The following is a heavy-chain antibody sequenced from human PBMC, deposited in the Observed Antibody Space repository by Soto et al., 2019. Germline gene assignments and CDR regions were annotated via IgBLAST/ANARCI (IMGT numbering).Heavy chain of an antibody. V-gene: IGHV4-59*01. CDR2: IYYSGST. CDR1: GGYISSYY. D-gene: IGHD3-22*01. J-gene: IGHJ4*02. CDR3: ARGYDSSGYFDY. Sequence: PSETLSLTCTVSGGYISSYYWSWIRQPPGKGLEWIGYIYYSGSTSYNPSLKSRVTISVDTSKNQFSLKLSSVTAADTAMYYCARGYDSSGYFDYWGQGILVTVSS.